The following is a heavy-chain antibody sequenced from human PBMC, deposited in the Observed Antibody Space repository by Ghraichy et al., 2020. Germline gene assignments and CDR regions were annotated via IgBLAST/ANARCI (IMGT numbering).Heavy chain of an antibody. J-gene: IGHJ4*02. CDR2: IKSTADGGTI. Sequence: LSLTCAGSGFIFKNAWMNWVRRAPGKTLEWVGRIKSTADGGTIDYAAPVRGRFTISRDDSQSTLYLQMESLKTEDTGVYYCATEADSTTYIDYWGQGQLVTVSS. D-gene: IGHD4-11*01. V-gene: IGHV3-15*07. CDR3: ATEADSTTYIDY. CDR1: GFIFKNAW.